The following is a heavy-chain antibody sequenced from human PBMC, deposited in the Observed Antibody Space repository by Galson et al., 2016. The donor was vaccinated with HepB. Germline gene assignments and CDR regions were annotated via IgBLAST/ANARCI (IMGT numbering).Heavy chain of an antibody. J-gene: IGHJ4*02. Sequence: SLRLSCAASGFTFSSYGMHWVRQAPGKGLEWVAVISYDGSDKYYADSVKGRFTISRDNSKNTLFLQMNRLRAEDTAVYYCAKELGSGWWLYYFDYWGQGTLVTVSS. CDR1: GFTFSSYG. D-gene: IGHD6-19*01. V-gene: IGHV3-30*18. CDR3: AKELGSGWWLYYFDY. CDR2: ISYDGSDK.